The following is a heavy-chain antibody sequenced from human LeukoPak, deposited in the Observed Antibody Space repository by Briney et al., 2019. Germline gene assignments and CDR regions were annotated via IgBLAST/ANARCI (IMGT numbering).Heavy chain of an antibody. Sequence: GGSLRLSCAASGFTFSSYWMHWVRQAPGKGLVWVSRINSDGSSTSYADSVKGRFTISRDNAKNTLYLQMNSLRAEDTAVYYCAVAAGYYPDWYFDLWGRGTLVTVSS. D-gene: IGHD3-9*01. CDR3: AVAAGYYPDWYFDL. J-gene: IGHJ2*01. CDR1: GFTFSSYW. V-gene: IGHV3-74*01. CDR2: INSDGSST.